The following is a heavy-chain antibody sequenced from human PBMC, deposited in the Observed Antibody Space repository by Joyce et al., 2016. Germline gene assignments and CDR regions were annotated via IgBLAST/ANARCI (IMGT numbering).Heavy chain of an antibody. Sequence: QVQLVQSGAEVKKPGSSVKVSCKASGGSFNTYAINWVGQAPGQGLEGVGGIIPFFATTNYAQKCQGRVTITADESTGTAYMELSSLRSEDTAVYYCARGGDYSGTDAFDVWGQGTVVTVSS. J-gene: IGHJ3*01. V-gene: IGHV1-69*12. CDR1: GGSFNTYA. CDR3: ARGGDYSGTDAFDV. CDR2: IIPFFATT. D-gene: IGHD6-19*01.